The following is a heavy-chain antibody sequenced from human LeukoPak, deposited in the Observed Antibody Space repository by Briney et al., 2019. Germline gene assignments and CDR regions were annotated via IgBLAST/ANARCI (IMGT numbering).Heavy chain of an antibody. CDR2: ISYDGSNK. CDR1: GFTFSSYG. J-gene: IGHJ3*02. CDR3: ARGTQQWLLNGNLNHDAFDI. Sequence: PGGSLRLSCAASGFTFSSYGMHWVRQAPGKGLEWVAVISYDGSNKYYADSVKGRFTISRDNSKNTLYLQMNSLRAEDTAVYYCARGTQQWLLNGNLNHDAFDIWGQGTMVTVSS. V-gene: IGHV3-30*19. D-gene: IGHD6-19*01.